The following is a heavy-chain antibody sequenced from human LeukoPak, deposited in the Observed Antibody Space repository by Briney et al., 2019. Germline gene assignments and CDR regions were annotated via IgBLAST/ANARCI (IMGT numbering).Heavy chain of an antibody. J-gene: IGHJ4*02. D-gene: IGHD1-26*01. V-gene: IGHV3-21*01. CDR2: ISSSSSYI. CDR1: GFTFSSYS. Sequence: GGSLRLSCAASGFTFSSYSMNWVRQAPGKGLEWVSSISSSSSYIYYADSVKGRFTISRDNAKNSLYLQMNSLRAEDTAVYYCARVYGWELPRFDYWGQGTLVTVSS. CDR3: ARVYGWELPRFDY.